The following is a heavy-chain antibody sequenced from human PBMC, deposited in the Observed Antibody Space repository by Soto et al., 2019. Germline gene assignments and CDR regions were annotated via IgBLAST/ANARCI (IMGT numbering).Heavy chain of an antibody. D-gene: IGHD6-13*01. CDR1: GFTFSSYA. CDR3: VKTVSSWYNYGMDV. Sequence: PGGSLRLSCSASGFTFSSYAMHWVRQAPGKGLEYVSAISSNGGSTYYADSVKGRFTISRDSSKNTLYLQMSSLRAEDTAVYYCVKTVSSWYNYGMDVWGQGTTVTVSS. CDR2: ISSNGGST. J-gene: IGHJ6*02. V-gene: IGHV3-64D*08.